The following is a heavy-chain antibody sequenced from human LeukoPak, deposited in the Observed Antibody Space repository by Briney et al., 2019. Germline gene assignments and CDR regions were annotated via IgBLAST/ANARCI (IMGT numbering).Heavy chain of an antibody. V-gene: IGHV3-48*02. J-gene: IGHJ5*01. CDR2: ISSSSSTI. CDR3: ERDKFVWPYGHQLLHATHLFDS. Sequence: GGSLRLSCAASGFTFSNYSMKWVRQAPGKGLEWVSYISSSSSTIYYADSVKGRFTISRDNAKNSLYLQMNSLRDEDTAVYYCERDKFVWPYGHQLLHATHLFDSWGQGTLVTVSS. CDR1: GFTFSNYS. D-gene: IGHD2-2*01.